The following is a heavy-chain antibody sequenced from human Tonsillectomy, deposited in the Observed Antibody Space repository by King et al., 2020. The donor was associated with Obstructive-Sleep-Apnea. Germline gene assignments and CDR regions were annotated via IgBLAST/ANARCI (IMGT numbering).Heavy chain of an antibody. CDR2: IYPGDSDT. CDR3: AGQKAAVAGFDAFDI. CDR1: GYSFTSYW. V-gene: IGHV5-51*01. J-gene: IGHJ3*02. Sequence: VQLVQSGAEVKKPGESLKISCKGSGYSFTSYWIGWVRQMPGKGLEWMGIIYPGDSDTRYSPSFQGQVTISADTSISTAYLQWSSLKASDTAMYYCAGQKAAVAGFDAFDIWGQGTMVTVSS. D-gene: IGHD6-19*01.